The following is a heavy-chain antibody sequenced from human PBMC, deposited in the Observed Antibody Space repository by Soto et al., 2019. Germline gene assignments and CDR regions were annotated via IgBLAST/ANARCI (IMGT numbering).Heavy chain of an antibody. CDR2: IIPIFGTV. J-gene: IGHJ3*02. CDR1: GGTFSSYA. CDR3: ARVFYDAFDI. Sequence: QEQLVQSGAEVKKPGSSVKVSCKASGGTFSSYAISWVRQAPGQGVEWMGGIIPIFGTVNYAQKYQGRVTITEDEPTSTAYMELSSLRSEDTAVYYCARVFYDAFDIWGQGTMGTVSS. V-gene: IGHV1-69*01.